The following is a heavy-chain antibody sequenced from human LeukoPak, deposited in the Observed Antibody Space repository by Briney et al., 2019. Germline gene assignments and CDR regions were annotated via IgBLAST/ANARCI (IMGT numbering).Heavy chain of an antibody. V-gene: IGHV1-18*01. CDR2: ISAYGGNT. CDR3: ARGSTVSPDY. D-gene: IGHD4-11*01. J-gene: IGHJ4*02. CDR1: GYTFNSYS. Sequence: GASVKVSFKASGYTFNSYSISWVRQAPGQGLEWMGWISAYGGNTNYAQKLQGRVTMTTDTSTSTAYMELRSLRSDDTAVYYCARGSTVSPDYWGQGTLVTVSS.